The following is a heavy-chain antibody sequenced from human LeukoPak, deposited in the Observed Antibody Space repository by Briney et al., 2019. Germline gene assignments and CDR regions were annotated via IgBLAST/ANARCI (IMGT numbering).Heavy chain of an antibody. V-gene: IGHV4-34*01. J-gene: IGHJ6*02. Sequence: SETLSLTCAVYGGSFSGYYWSWIRQPPGKGLEWIGEINHSGSTNYNPSPKSRVTISVDTSKNQFSLKLSSVTAADTAVYYCARGGTGRGYSYGSYYYGMDVWGQGTTVTVSS. CDR1: GGSFSGYY. CDR3: ARGGTGRGYSYGSYYYGMDV. D-gene: IGHD5-18*01. CDR2: INHSGST.